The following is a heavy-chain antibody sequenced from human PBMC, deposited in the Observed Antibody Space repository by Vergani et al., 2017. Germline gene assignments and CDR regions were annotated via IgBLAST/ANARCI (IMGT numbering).Heavy chain of an antibody. J-gene: IGHJ4*02. CDR2: INPNSGRT. Sequence: QVQLVQSGAGVKNPGASVRLSCKASGYSFTGYSIHWVRQAPGKGLEWMGWINPNSGRTKYAQKFQGRVTMTRDTSITTAYMEVSRVRSDATAVYYCARGRKFIDDWGQGTLVTVSS. CDR3: ARGRKFIDD. CDR1: GYSFTGYS. V-gene: IGHV1-2*02.